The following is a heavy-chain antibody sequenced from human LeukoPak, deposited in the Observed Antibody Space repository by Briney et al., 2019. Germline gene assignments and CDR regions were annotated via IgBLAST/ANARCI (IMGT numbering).Heavy chain of an antibody. CDR2: INTNSGNT. CDR3: ARKIVGVYSYDY. V-gene: IGHV1-18*01. D-gene: IGHD1-26*01. CDR1: VYTFTNTS. Sequence: GASVRDSSMPSVYTFTNTSISVGRPTLQQGGGYLGWINTNSGNTYYAQKLQDRVTMTTDTSTSTAYMELRSLRSDDTAVYYCARKIVGVYSYDYWGQGTLVTVSS. J-gene: IGHJ4*02.